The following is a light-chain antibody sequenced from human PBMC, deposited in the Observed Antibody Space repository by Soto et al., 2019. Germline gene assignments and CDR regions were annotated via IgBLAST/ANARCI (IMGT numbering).Light chain of an antibody. CDR1: QSVGIY. J-gene: IGKJ5*01. CDR3: QHRSNWPRA. CDR2: DAS. Sequence: EIVLTQSPATRSLSPGEIDTLSCRASQSVGIYLGWYHQRPGQAPRLLIYDASKRAAGIPARFSGGGSGTDLTLTINGLEPEDFAVYYCQHRSNWPRAFGQGTRLEIK. V-gene: IGKV3-11*01.